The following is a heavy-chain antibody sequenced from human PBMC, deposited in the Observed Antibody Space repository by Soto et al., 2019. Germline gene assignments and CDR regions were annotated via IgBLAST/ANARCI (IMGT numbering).Heavy chain of an antibody. J-gene: IGHJ6*02. CDR2: IRSKAYGGTT. D-gene: IGHD6-6*01. CDR3: TRYSSYFYNYYGMDV. CDR1: GFTFGDYA. V-gene: IGHV3-49*04. Sequence: PGGSLRLSCTASGFTFGDYAMSWVRQAPGKGLEWVGFIRSKAYGGTTEYAASVKGRFTISRDDSKSIAYLQMNSLKTEDTAVYYCTRYSSYFYNYYGMDVWGQGTTVTVSS.